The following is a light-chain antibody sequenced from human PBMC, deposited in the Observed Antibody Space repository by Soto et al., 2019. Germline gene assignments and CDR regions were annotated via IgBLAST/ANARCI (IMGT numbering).Light chain of an antibody. CDR2: EVN. CDR3: NSYAGSNIYV. Sequence: QSALTQPPSASGSPGQSVTISCSGTSSDVGGYNFVSWYQHRPGKAPKLIIYEVNKRPSGVPNRFSGSKSGNTASLTVSGLQAEDEAVYYCNSYAGSNIYVFGTGTKVTVL. CDR1: SSDVGGYNF. J-gene: IGLJ1*01. V-gene: IGLV2-8*01.